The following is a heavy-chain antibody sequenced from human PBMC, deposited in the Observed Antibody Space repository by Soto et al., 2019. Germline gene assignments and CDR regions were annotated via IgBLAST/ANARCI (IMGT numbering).Heavy chain of an antibody. Sequence: QVQLVQSGAEVKKPGSSVKVSCKASGGTFSSYAISWVRQAPGQGLEWMGGIIPIFGTANYAQKFQGRVTITADESTSTAYMELSSLRCEDTAVYYCARVGRVEYYYDSSGYPAEYFQHWGQGTLVTVSS. CDR1: GGTFSSYA. CDR2: IIPIFGTA. CDR3: ARVGRVEYYYDSSGYPAEYFQH. V-gene: IGHV1-69*01. J-gene: IGHJ1*01. D-gene: IGHD3-22*01.